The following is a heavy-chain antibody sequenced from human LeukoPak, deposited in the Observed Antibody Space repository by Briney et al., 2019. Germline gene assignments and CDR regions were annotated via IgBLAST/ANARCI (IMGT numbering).Heavy chain of an antibody. Sequence: GGSLRLSCVASEFTFSAYGMSWVRQAPGTGLEWVSSISGSGSSIHYKESVRGRFTISRDNAKNTLYLQMNSLRAEDTAVYYCARRNPLDYWGQGTLVTVSS. V-gene: IGHV3-21*01. CDR3: ARRNPLDY. CDR2: ISGSGSSI. CDR1: EFTFSAYG. J-gene: IGHJ4*02. D-gene: IGHD1-14*01.